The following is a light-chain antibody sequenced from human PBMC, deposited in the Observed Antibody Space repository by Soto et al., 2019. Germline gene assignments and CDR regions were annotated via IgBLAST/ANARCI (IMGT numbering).Light chain of an antibody. V-gene: IGKV1-17*03. CDR3: LQHNSYPIT. CDR1: QGISNY. Sequence: VHMTQSPSAMSASVGYRVTITCRASQGISNYLAWFQQKQGKVPKGLIYEASSLQSGVPSRFSGSGYGTEFNLTVSSLQTEDFATYYCLQHNSYPITFGQGTRLEIK. J-gene: IGKJ5*01. CDR2: EAS.